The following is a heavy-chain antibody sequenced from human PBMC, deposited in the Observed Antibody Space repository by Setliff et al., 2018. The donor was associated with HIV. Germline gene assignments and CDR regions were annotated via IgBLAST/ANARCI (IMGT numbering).Heavy chain of an antibody. CDR1: GFTFSRYG. CDR2: IRYDATDK. Sequence: GGSLRLSCAASGFTFSRYGMHWVRQAPGKGLEWAAFIRYDATDKYYAESVRGRFTISRDYSRNTLYLQMNSLRAEDSAVYYCAKDPNSSWHVGFYNYGMDVGGQGTTVTVSS. J-gene: IGHJ6*02. D-gene: IGHD6-13*01. CDR3: AKDPNSSWHVGFYNYGMDV. V-gene: IGHV3-30*02.